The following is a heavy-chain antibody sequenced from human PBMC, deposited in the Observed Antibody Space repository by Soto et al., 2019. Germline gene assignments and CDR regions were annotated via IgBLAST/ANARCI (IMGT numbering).Heavy chain of an antibody. Sequence: SETLSLTCTVSGGSISSSSYYWGWIRQPPGKGLEWIGSIYYSGSTYYNPSLKSRVTISVDTSKNQFSLKLSSVTAADTAVYYCARFPSKVTTLFDYWGQGTLVTVSS. J-gene: IGHJ4*02. CDR3: ARFPSKVTTLFDY. CDR2: IYYSGST. D-gene: IGHD4-17*01. V-gene: IGHV4-39*07. CDR1: GGSISSSSYY.